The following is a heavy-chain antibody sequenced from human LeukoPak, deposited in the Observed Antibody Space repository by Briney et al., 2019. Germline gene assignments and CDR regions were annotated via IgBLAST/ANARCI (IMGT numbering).Heavy chain of an antibody. D-gene: IGHD3-3*01. CDR1: GFTFSNYA. CDR2: ISGSGGST. V-gene: IGHV3-23*01. J-gene: IGHJ4*02. Sequence: GGSLRLSCAASGFTFSNYAINWVRQAPGKGLEWVSIISGSGGSTYYADSVKGRFTSSRDNSKNTLHLQMNSLRAEDTAIYYCAKGGWKSRFLEDWGQGTLLTVSS. CDR3: AKGGWKSRFLED.